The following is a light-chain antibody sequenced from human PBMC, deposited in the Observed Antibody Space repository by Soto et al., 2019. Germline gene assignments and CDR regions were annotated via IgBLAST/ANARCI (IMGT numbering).Light chain of an antibody. CDR3: SSYTNTNTLV. J-gene: IGLJ2*01. Sequence: HSALIQPASVSGSPGQSITISCTGTTSDVGGYNHVSWFQQHPGKVPKLMIYDVNNRPSGVSNRFSGSKSGNTASLTISGLQAEDEADYYCSSYTNTNTLVFGGGTKVTVL. CDR2: DVN. CDR1: TSDVGGYNH. V-gene: IGLV2-14*01.